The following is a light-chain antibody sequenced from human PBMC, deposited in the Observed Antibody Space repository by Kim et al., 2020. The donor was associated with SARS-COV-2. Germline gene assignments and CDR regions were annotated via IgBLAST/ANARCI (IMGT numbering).Light chain of an antibody. CDR3: QQRSDWPIT. CDR2: DAS. J-gene: IGKJ5*01. V-gene: IGKV3-11*01. CDR1: QSVSSN. Sequence: LSPGERATLSCRASQSVSSNLAWYQPKPGQAPRLLIYDASNRAPGIPARFSGSGSGTDFSLTISSLEFEDSAVYYCQQRSDWPITFGQGTRLEIK.